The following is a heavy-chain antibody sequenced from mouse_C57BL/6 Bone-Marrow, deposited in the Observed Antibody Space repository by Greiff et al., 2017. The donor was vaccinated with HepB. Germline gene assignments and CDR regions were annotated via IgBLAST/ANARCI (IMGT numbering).Heavy chain of an antibody. V-gene: IGHV3-5*01. J-gene: IGHJ1*03. CDR2: IYYSGTI. CDR1: GISITTGNYR. D-gene: IGHD1-1*01. CDR3: ARDDYGSSYWYFDV. Sequence: DVHLVESGPGLVKPSQTVFLTCTVTGISITTGNYRWSWIRQFPGNKLEWIGYIYYSGTITYNPSLTSRTTITRDTPKNQFFLEMNSLTAEDTATYYCARDDYGSSYWYFDVWGTGTTVTVSS.